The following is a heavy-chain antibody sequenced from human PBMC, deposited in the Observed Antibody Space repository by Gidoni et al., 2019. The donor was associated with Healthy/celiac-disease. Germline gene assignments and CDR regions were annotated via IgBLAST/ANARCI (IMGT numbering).Heavy chain of an antibody. J-gene: IGHJ2*01. CDR1: GGSISSSSYY. CDR2: IYYSGST. CDR3: AIAVADTNWYFDL. D-gene: IGHD6-19*01. Sequence: LQLQEWGPGLVKPSETLSLTCTVSGGSISSSSYYWGWIRQPQGKGLEWIGSIYYSGSTYYNPSLKSRVTISVDTSKNQFSLKLSSVTAADTAVYYCAIAVADTNWYFDLWGRGTLVTVSS. V-gene: IGHV4-39*01.